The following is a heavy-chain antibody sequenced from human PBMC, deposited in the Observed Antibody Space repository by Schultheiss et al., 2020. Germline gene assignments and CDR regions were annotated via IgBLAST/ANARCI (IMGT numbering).Heavy chain of an antibody. Sequence: SCAASGFTFSSYGMHWVRQAPGKGLEWVAVISYDGSNKYYADSVKGRFTISRDNSRNTLDLQMSSLRAEDTAVYYCGRGNGHAIDSWGQGTLVTVSS. V-gene: IGHV3-30*03. CDR1: GFTFSSYG. D-gene: IGHD4-23*01. CDR2: ISYDGSNK. J-gene: IGHJ5*01. CDR3: GRGNGHAIDS.